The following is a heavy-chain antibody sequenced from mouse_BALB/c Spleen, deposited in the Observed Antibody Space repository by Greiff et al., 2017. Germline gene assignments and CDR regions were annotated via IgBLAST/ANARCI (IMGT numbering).Heavy chain of an antibody. CDR2: ISYSGST. J-gene: IGHJ2*01. D-gene: IGHD2-2*01. CDR3: ARGGDYGYEGYY. CDR1: GYSITSDYA. V-gene: IGHV3-2*02. Sequence: EVQLVESGPGLVKPSQSLSLTCTVTGYSITSDYAWNWIRQFPGNKLEWMGYISYSGSTSYNPSLKSRISITRDTSKNQFFLQLNSVTTEDTATYYCARGGDYGYEGYYWGQGTTLTVSS.